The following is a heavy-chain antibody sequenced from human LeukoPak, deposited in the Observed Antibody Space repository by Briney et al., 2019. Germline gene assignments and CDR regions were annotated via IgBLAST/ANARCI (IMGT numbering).Heavy chain of an antibody. D-gene: IGHD5-24*01. Sequence: KTSQTLSLTCTVSGGSISSGSYYWSWIRQPAGKGLEWIGRIYTSGSTNYNPSLKSRVTISVDTSKNQFSLKLSSVTAADTAVYYCARELATMPYHFDYWGQGTLVTVSS. CDR1: GGSISSGSYY. J-gene: IGHJ4*02. CDR2: IYTSGST. CDR3: ARELATMPYHFDY. V-gene: IGHV4-61*02.